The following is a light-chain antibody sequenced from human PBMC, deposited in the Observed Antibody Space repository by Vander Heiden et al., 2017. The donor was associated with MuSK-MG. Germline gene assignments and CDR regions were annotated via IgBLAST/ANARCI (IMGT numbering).Light chain of an antibody. V-gene: IGLV3-1*01. J-gene: IGLJ2*01. CDR3: EAEDSSNGKV. CDR2: KDS. Sequence: SYELTQPPSVSVSPGQPASITCSVYILGDKYAGWYQQKPGQSPRLVIYKDSRRPAGIPDRFSGSNSGNTATLTIRGTQDVDEADYYCEAEDSSNGKVFGGGTKLTVL. CDR1: ILGDKY.